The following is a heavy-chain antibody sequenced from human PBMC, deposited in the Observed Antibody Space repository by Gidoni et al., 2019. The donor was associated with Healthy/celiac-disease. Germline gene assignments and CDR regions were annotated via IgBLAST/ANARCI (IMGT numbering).Heavy chain of an antibody. V-gene: IGHV3-30-3*01. CDR2: ISYDGSNK. CDR1: GFTFSSYA. CDR3: ARGRSSQGAFDY. J-gene: IGHJ4*02. Sequence: QVQLVESGGGVVQPGRSRRLACAASGFTFSSYAMHLVRKAPGKGLEWVGGISYDGSNKYYADSVKGRFTSSIDHSKHTLYLQINRLRAADTAVYYCARGRSSQGAFDYWGQGPLVTVSS. D-gene: IGHD6-6*01.